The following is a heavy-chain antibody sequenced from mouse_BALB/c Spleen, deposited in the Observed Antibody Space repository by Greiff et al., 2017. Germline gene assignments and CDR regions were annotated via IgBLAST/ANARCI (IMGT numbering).Heavy chain of an antibody. CDR2: ISSGGST. D-gene: IGHD2-4*01. CDR3: ARGNYDYGGAWFAY. J-gene: IGHJ3*01. Sequence: DVQLVESGGGLVKPGGSLKLSCAASGFTFSSYAMSWVRQTPEKRLEWVASISSGGSTYYPDSVKGRFTISRDNARNILYLQMSSLRSEDTAMYYCARGNYDYGGAWFAYWGQGTLVTVSA. V-gene: IGHV5-6-5*01. CDR1: GFTFSSYA.